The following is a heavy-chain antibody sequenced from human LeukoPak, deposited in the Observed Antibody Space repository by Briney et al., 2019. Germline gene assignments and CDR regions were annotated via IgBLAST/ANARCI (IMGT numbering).Heavy chain of an antibody. D-gene: IGHD6-19*01. CDR2: FDPEDGET. J-gene: IGHJ4*02. V-gene: IGHV1-24*01. Sequence: ASVKVSCKVSGYTLTELSMHWLRQAPGKGLEWMGGFDPEDGETIYAQKFQVRVTMTEDTSTDTANMELSSLRSEDTAVYYCATPIAVAGTSLDYWGQGTLVTVSS. CDR3: ATPIAVAGTSLDY. CDR1: GYTLTELS.